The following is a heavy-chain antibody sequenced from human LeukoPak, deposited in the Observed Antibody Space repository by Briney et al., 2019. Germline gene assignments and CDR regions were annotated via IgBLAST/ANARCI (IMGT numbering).Heavy chain of an antibody. V-gene: IGHV3-9*01. CDR3: AKDIYSSSWYYFDY. CDR1: GFTFDDYA. J-gene: IGHJ4*02. CDR2: ISWNSGSI. Sequence: GGSLRLSCAASGFTFDDYAMHWVRQAPGKGLEWVSGISWNSGSISYADSVKGRFTISRDNARNSLYLQMNSLRAEDTALYYCAKDIYSSSWYYFDYWGQGTLVTVSS. D-gene: IGHD6-13*01.